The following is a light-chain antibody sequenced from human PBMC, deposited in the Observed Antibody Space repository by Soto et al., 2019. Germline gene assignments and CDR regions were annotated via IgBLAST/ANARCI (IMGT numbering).Light chain of an antibody. CDR2: GAS. CDR1: QSVSSD. J-gene: IGKJ4*01. CDR3: QQYNNWPFT. Sequence: EIVLTQSPATLSVSPGERATLSCRASQSVSSDLAWYQQKPGQAPRLLIYGASTRATGIPATFSGSGSGTEFTLTIGSLQSEDFAVYYCQQYNNWPFTFGGGTKVDIK. V-gene: IGKV3-15*01.